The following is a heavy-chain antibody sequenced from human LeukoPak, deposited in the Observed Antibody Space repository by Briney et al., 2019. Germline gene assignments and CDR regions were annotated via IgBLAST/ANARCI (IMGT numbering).Heavy chain of an antibody. CDR3: ASDLYYHSSGYDVVFDI. V-gene: IGHV1-18*01. D-gene: IGHD3-22*01. CDR1: GYTFTSYC. Sequence: ASVKVSCKASGYTFTSYCISWVRQAPGQGLEWMGWISAYNGDTNYAQKLQGRVTMTTDTSTSTAYMELRSLRSDDTAVYYCASDLYYHSSGYDVVFDIRGQGTMVTVSS. CDR2: ISAYNGDT. J-gene: IGHJ3*02.